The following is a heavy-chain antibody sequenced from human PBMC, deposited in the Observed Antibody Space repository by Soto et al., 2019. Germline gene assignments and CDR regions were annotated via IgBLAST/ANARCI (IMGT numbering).Heavy chain of an antibody. D-gene: IGHD3-3*01. Sequence: LSLTCAVYGGSFSGYYWSWIRQPPGKGLEWIGEINHSGSTNYNPSLKSRVTISVDTSKNQFSLKLSSVTAADTAVYYCARLLTYYDFWSGYLWFDPWGQGTLVTVSS. CDR3: ARLLTYYDFWSGYLWFDP. V-gene: IGHV4-34*01. CDR1: GGSFSGYY. CDR2: INHSGST. J-gene: IGHJ5*02.